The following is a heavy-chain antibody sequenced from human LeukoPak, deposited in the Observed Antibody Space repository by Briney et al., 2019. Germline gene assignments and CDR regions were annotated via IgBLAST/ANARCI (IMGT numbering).Heavy chain of an antibody. J-gene: IGHJ6*03. V-gene: IGHV1-8*03. CDR1: GYTFTNFA. CDR3: ARAPSWNYNTYYSYYVDV. D-gene: IGHD1-7*01. Sequence: ASVKVSCKTSGYTFTNFAINWVRQASGHGLEWVGWMNPNSGNTGYAQKCQGIGTSTRNTSKSTAYKELGSMRSEDTAVYYCARAPSWNYNTYYSYYVDVWGRGTTVTVSS. CDR2: MNPNSGNT.